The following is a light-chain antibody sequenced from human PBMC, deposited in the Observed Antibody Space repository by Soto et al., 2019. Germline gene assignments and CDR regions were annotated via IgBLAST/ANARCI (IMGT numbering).Light chain of an antibody. V-gene: IGKV1-5*01. CDR1: QSISSW. CDR2: DAS. J-gene: IGKJ2*01. Sequence: DIQMTQSPSTLSASVGDRVTITCRASQSISSWLAWYQQKPGKAPKFLIYDASSLESGVPSRFSGSGSGTEFTLTIRSLQPDDFATHYCQQYNSFPHTFGQGTPLEIQ. CDR3: QQYNSFPHT.